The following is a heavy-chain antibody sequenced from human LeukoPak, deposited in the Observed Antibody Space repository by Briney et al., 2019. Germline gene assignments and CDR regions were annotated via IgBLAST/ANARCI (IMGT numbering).Heavy chain of an antibody. CDR3: ARQRQWLGGPFDY. Sequence: SETLSLTCGVSGGSISNTNWWSWVRQPPGQGLEWIGEISLTGLTYYNPSLKSRVTISVDTSKNQFSLKLSSVTAADTAVYYCARQRQWLGGPFDYWGQGTLVTVSS. CDR1: GGSISNTNW. CDR2: ISLTGLT. J-gene: IGHJ4*02. D-gene: IGHD6-19*01. V-gene: IGHV4-4*02.